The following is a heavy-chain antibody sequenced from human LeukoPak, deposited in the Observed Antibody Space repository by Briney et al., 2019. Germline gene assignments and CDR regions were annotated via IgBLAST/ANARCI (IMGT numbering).Heavy chain of an antibody. J-gene: IGHJ4*02. V-gene: IGHV3-23*01. D-gene: IGHD1-26*01. Sequence: GGSLRLSCAASEFTLRSYAMSWVRQAPGKGLEWVSAISGSGGDTYYADTVKGRFTISRDYSKNTLYLQMNSLRAEDTAVYYCAKEIAVGATIDYWGQGTLVTVSS. CDR3: AKEIAVGATIDY. CDR1: EFTLRSYA. CDR2: ISGSGGDT.